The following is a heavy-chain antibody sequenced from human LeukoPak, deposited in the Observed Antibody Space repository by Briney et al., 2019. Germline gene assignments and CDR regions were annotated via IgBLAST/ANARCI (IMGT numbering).Heavy chain of an antibody. V-gene: IGHV3-23*01. CDR1: GFIFSYYG. CDR2: ISDSGDAT. Sequence: PGGSLRLSCEVSGFIFSYYGMNWVRLAPGKGLEWVSSISDSGDATYYADSVKGRFTISRDNSKSTLYLQMNNLRAEDTALYYCAKERGHSKPFDYWGQGTLVTVSS. D-gene: IGHD4-23*01. J-gene: IGHJ4*02. CDR3: AKERGHSKPFDY.